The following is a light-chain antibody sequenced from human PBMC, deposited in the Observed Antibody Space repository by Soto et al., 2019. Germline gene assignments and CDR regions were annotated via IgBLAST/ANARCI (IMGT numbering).Light chain of an antibody. CDR3: QQLNSYPIFT. Sequence: DIQLTQSPSFLSASVGDRVTITCRASQGISSYLAWYQQKPGKAPKLLIYAASTLQIGVPSRFSGSGSGTEFTLTISSLQPEDSATYYCQQLNSYPIFTFGPGTKVDIK. CDR2: AAS. CDR1: QGISSY. J-gene: IGKJ3*01. V-gene: IGKV1-9*01.